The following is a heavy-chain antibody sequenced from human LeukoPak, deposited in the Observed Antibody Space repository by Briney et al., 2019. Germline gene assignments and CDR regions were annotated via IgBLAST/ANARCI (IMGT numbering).Heavy chain of an antibody. CDR2: IIPIFGTA. D-gene: IGHD5-24*01. V-gene: IGHV1-69*06. Sequence: ASVKVSCKASGGTFSSYAISWVRQAPGQGLEWMGGIIPIFGTANYAQKFQGRVTITADKSTSTAYMELSSLRSEDTAVYYCASYGIIEMANNWFDPWGQGTLVTVSS. CDR3: ASYGIIEMANNWFDP. CDR1: GGTFSSYA. J-gene: IGHJ5*02.